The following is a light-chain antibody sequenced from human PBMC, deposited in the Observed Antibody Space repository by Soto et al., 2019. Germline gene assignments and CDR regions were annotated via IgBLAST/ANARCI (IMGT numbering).Light chain of an antibody. CDR2: VNI. V-gene: IGLV1-40*01. J-gene: IGLJ2*01. CDR3: QSYDSSLRVL. Sequence: QSVLTQPPSESGAPGQRVTISCTGDSSNIGAGYDVHWYQQLPGTAPKLLIYVNINRPSGVPDRFSASRSDSSASLAITGLQAEDEADYYCQSYDSSLRVLFGGGTKLTVL. CDR1: SSNIGAGYD.